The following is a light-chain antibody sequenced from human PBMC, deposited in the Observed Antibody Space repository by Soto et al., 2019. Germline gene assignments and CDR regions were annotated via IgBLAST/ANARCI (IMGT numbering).Light chain of an antibody. CDR2: GAS. CDR3: QHSHSTPLT. CDR1: QSISSY. V-gene: IGKV1-39*01. Sequence: DIPMTQSPSSLSASVGDRVTITCRASQSISSYLNWYQQKPGKAPKVLISGASSLQSGVPLRFSGSGSGTDFTLTISSLQSEDFASYYCQHSHSTPLTFGGGTKVEIK. J-gene: IGKJ4*01.